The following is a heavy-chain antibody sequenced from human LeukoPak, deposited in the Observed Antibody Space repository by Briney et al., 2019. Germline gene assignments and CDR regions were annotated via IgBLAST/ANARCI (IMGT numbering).Heavy chain of an antibody. CDR3: ARSGSGRLLDY. V-gene: IGHV4-39*01. Sequence: SETRCLTCTVSGGSISTNTYYWGWIRQPPGKALEWIGSIYYSGSTYYNPSLKSRVTITVDTSKNQFSLKLSSVTATDTAVYFCARSGSGRLLDYWGQGTLVTVSS. CDR2: IYYSGST. CDR1: GGSISTNTYY. D-gene: IGHD6-19*01. J-gene: IGHJ4*02.